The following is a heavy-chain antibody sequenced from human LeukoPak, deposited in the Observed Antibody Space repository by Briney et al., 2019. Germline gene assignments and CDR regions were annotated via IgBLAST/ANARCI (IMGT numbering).Heavy chain of an antibody. J-gene: IGHJ4*02. CDR2: INPNSGGT. V-gene: IGHV1-2*06. CDR1: GYTFTDYY. CDR3: ARVGYYESSGYYEY. D-gene: IGHD3-22*01. Sequence: ASVKVSCKTSGYTFTDYYMHWVRQAPGQGLEWMGRINPNSGGTNYAQKFQGRVTMTRDTSISTVYMELSRLRSDDTAVYYCARVGYYESSGYYEYWGQGTLVTVSS.